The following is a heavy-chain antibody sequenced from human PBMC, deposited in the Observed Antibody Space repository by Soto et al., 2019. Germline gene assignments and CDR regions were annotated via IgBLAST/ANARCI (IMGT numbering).Heavy chain of an antibody. Sequence: QVQLVESGGGVVQPGRSLRLSCAASGFTFSSYAMHWVRQAPGKGLEWVAVISYDGSNKYYADSVKGRFTISRDNSKNTLYLQMNSLRGEDTAVYYCGRPKQSWLMYYGMDVWGQGTTVTVSS. D-gene: IGHD5-18*01. J-gene: IGHJ6*02. CDR2: ISYDGSNK. CDR1: GFTFSSYA. CDR3: GRPKQSWLMYYGMDV. V-gene: IGHV3-30-3*01.